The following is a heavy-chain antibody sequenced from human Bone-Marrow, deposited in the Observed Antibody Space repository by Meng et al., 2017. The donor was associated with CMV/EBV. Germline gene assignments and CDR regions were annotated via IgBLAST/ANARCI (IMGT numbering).Heavy chain of an antibody. CDR2: INHSGST. CDR3: ARVGYTSLLDY. CDR1: GGSFSGYY. D-gene: IGHD2-2*01. V-gene: IGHV4-34*01. Sequence: GSLRLSCAVYGGSFSGYYWSWIRQPPEKGLEWIGEINHSGSTNYNPSLKSRVTISVDTSKNQFSLKLSSVTAADTAVYYCARVGYTSLLDYWGQGTLVTVS. J-gene: IGHJ4*02.